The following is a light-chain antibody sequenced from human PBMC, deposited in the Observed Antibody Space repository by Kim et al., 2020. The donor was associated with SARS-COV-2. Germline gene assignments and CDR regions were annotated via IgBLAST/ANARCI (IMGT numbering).Light chain of an antibody. J-gene: IGKJ5*01. CDR1: QSISNY. Sequence: DIQMTQSPSSLSASVGDRVTITCRASQSISNYLNWYQQKPGKAPKLLISGASNLPSGVPSGFSGSGSGTDFTLTISSLQPEDFATYYCQQSYSSPITFGQGTRLEIK. V-gene: IGKV1-39*01. CDR2: GAS. CDR3: QQSYSSPIT.